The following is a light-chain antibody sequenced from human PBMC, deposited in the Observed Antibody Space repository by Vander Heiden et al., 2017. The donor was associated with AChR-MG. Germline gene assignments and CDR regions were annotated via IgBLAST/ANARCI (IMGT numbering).Light chain of an antibody. V-gene: IGLV2-14*01. J-gene: IGLJ1*01. CDR3: SSFTTSNTLV. CDR2: DVT. CDR1: SSDVGAHNY. Sequence: QSALTQPASVSGSPGQSITISCTGTSSDVGAHNYVSWHQQHPGNAPKVMIYDVTSRPSGVSNRFSGSKSGNTASLTISGLQTEDEADYYCSSFTTSNTLVFGTGTKVTVL.